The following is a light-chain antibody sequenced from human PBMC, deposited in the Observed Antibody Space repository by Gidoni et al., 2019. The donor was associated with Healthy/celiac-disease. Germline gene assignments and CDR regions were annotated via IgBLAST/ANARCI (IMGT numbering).Light chain of an antibody. V-gene: IGLV1-44*01. CDR1: SSNIGSNT. Sequence: QSVLTQPPSASGTPGQRVTLSCSGSSSNIGSNTVTWYHQLPGTAPKLLIYRNNQRPSGVPDRFSGSKSGPSASLAISGLQSEDAADYYCAAWDDSLNGYVFGTGTKVTVL. CDR3: AAWDDSLNGYV. CDR2: RNN. J-gene: IGLJ1*01.